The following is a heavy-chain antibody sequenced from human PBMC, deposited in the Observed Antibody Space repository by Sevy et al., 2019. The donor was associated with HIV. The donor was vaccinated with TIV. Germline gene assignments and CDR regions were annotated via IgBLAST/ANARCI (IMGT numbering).Heavy chain of an antibody. CDR1: GFSISSGYF. V-gene: IGHV4-38-2*02. D-gene: IGHD3-16*02. CDR3: ARVLLRLGELSSMDS. J-gene: IGHJ4*02. CDR2: IYLTGTT. Sequence: SETLSLTCSVSGFSISSGYFWGWVRQPPGKGLQWIGSIYLTGTTYYNPSLKRRVTISVDTSKNQISLRLSSVPAADAAVYYCARVLLRLGELSSMDSWGQGTPVTVSS.